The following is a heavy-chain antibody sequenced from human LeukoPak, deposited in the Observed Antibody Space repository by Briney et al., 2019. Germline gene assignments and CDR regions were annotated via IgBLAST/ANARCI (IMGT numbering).Heavy chain of an antibody. CDR3: ARVRLLDGYFDY. J-gene: IGHJ4*02. CDR1: GYTFTGYY. CDR2: INPNSGGT. D-gene: IGHD3/OR15-3a*01. Sequence: ASVKVSCKASGYTFTGYYMHWVRQAPGQGFEWMGWINPNSGGTNYAQKFQGRVTMTRDTSISTAYMELSRLRSDDTAVYYCARVRLLDGYFDYWGQGTLVTVSS. V-gene: IGHV1-2*02.